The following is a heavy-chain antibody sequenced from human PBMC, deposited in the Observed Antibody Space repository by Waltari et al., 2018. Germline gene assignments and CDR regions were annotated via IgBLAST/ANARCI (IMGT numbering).Heavy chain of an antibody. Sequence: QVQLQESGPGLVKPSETLSLTCAVSGYSISSGYYWGWIRQPPGKGLEWIGEINHSGSTNYNPSLKSRVTISVDTSKNQFSLKLSSVTAADTAVYYCARGRGAAAGNWGQGTLVTVSS. CDR3: ARGRGAAAGN. J-gene: IGHJ4*02. CDR1: GYSISSGYY. CDR2: INHSGST. V-gene: IGHV4-38-2*01. D-gene: IGHD6-13*01.